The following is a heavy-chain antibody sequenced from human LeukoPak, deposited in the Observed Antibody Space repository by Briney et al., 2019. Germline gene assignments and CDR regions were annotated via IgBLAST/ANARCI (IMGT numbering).Heavy chain of an antibody. CDR3: ARGYAYCSGGSCSLSWFDP. CDR1: GGSISSYY. V-gene: IGHV4-59*12. J-gene: IGHJ5*02. Sequence: SETLSLTCTVSGGSISSYYWSWIRQPPGKGLEWIGYIYYSGSTNYNPSLKSRVTISVDTSKNQFSLKLTSVTAADTAVYYCARGYAYCSGGSCSLSWFDPWGQGTLVTVSS. D-gene: IGHD2-15*01. CDR2: IYYSGST.